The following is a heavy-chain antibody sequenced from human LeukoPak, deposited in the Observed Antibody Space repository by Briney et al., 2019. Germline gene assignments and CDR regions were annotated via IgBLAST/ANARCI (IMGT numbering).Heavy chain of an antibody. CDR3: ARTVGSGSPPDY. CDR1: GFTFSSYA. D-gene: IGHD1-26*01. J-gene: IGHJ4*02. Sequence: GGSLRLSCAASGFTFSSYAMHLVRQAPGKGLEWVAVISYDGSNKYYADSVKGRFTISRDNSKNTLYLQMNSLRAEDTAVYYCARTVGSGSPPDYWGQGTLVTVSS. V-gene: IGHV3-30-3*01. CDR2: ISYDGSNK.